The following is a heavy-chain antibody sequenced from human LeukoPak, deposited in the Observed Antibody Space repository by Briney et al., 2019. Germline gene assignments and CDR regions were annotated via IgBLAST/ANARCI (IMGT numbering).Heavy chain of an antibody. Sequence: PWGSLRLSCAASGFSFSTHSMYWVRQAPGKGLEWVSSISASSNFIHYAESVRGRFTISRDNAKNSLYLQMNSLGAHDTAVYYCARPATGYCSSAGCHWDSWGQGTLVTVSS. D-gene: IGHD2-2*01. CDR2: ISASSNFI. J-gene: IGHJ4*02. CDR3: ARPATGYCSSAGCHWDS. CDR1: GFSFSTHS. V-gene: IGHV3-21*01.